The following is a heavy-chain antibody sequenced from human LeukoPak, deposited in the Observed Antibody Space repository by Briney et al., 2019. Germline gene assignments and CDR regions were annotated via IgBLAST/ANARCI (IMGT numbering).Heavy chain of an antibody. J-gene: IGHJ4*02. D-gene: IGHD6-13*01. Sequence: GESLKISCKGSGYIFTSYWIGWVRQMPGKGLELMVIIYPGDSDTRYSPSSQGQVTISADKSISAAYLQWSSLKASDTAMYYCARLFSSSWSALGYWGQGTLVTVSS. V-gene: IGHV5-51*01. CDR3: ARLFSSSWSALGY. CDR1: GYIFTSYW. CDR2: IYPGDSDT.